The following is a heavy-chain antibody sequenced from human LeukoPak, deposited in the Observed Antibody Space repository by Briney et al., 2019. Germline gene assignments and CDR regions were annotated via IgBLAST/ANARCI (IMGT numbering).Heavy chain of an antibody. D-gene: IGHD6-13*01. Sequence: PSETLSLTCTVSGGSISSYYWSWIRQPPGKGLEWIGYIYYSGSTNYNPSLKSRVTISVDTPKNQFSLKLSSVTAADTAVYYCAREEYSSSWYVLETPPDGSKKNAFDIWGLGTMVTVSS. CDR2: IYYSGST. J-gene: IGHJ3*02. CDR1: GGSISSYY. CDR3: AREEYSSSWYVLETPPDGSKKNAFDI. V-gene: IGHV4-59*01.